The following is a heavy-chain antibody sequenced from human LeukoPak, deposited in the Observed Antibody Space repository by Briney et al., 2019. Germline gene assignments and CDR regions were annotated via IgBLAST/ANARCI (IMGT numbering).Heavy chain of an antibody. J-gene: IGHJ6*03. CDR2: IYSGGST. CDR3: ARSYSNYPDYYYYYYMDV. CDR1: GVTVSSNY. V-gene: IGHV3-53*01. D-gene: IGHD4-11*01. Sequence: GGSLRLSCAASGVTVSSNYMSWVRQAPGKGLEWASVIYSGGSTYYADSVKGRFTISRDNSKNTLYLQMNSLRAEDTAVYYCARSYSNYPDYYYYYYMDVWGKGTTVTVSS.